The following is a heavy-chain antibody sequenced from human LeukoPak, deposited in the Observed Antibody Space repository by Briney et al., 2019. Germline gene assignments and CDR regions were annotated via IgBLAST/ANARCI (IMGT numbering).Heavy chain of an antibody. CDR3: ARQDNSGYSGYDHFDY. CDR1: GYSFTSYW. J-gene: IGHJ4*02. V-gene: IGHV5-51*01. D-gene: IGHD5-12*01. Sequence: GESLKISCKGSGYSFTSYWIGWVRQMPGKGLEWMGITYPGDSDTRYSPSFQGQVTISADKSISTAYLQWSSLKASDTAMYYCARQDNSGYSGYDHFDYWGQGTLVTVSS. CDR2: TYPGDSDT.